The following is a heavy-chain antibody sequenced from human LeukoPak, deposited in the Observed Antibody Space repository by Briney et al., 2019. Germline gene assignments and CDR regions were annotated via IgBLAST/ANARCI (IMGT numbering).Heavy chain of an antibody. V-gene: IGHV1-46*01. CDR3: ARDQVVKGFDY. J-gene: IGHJ4*02. D-gene: IGHD4-23*01. CDR2: INPSGGST. Sequence: ASVKVSCKASGYTFTSYYMHWVRQAPGQGLEWMGIINPSGGSTSYAQKFQGRVTMTRDTSTSTVYMELSGLRSEDTAVYYCARDQVVKGFDYWGQGTLVTVSS. CDR1: GYTFTSYY.